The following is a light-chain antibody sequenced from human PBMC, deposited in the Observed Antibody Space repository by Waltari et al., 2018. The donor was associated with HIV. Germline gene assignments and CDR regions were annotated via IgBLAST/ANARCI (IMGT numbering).Light chain of an antibody. CDR2: NAS. CDR1: QDVYTY. V-gene: IGKV3-11*01. J-gene: IGKJ3*01. Sequence: VLTQSPATLPLSPGERGPLSCLTSQDVYTYLAWYQQKPGQPPRLLIHNASNRAPGIPARFSGSGSGTDFTLTISSVEPEDVAVYYCQQRGSRPFIFGPGTRVEIK. CDR3: QQRGSRPFI.